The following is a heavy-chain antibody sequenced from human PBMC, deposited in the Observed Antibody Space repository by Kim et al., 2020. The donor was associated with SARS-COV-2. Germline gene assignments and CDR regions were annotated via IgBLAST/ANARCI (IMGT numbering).Heavy chain of an antibody. D-gene: IGHD6-19*01. J-gene: IGHJ6*02. CDR3: AKPRGEAVALYYYGMDV. CDR1: GFTFSSYG. V-gene: IGHV3-33*06. CDR2: IWYDGSNK. Sequence: GGSLRLSCAASGFTFSSYGMHWVRQAPGKGLEWVAVIWYDGSNKYYADSVKGRFTISRDNSKNTLYLQMNSLRAEDTAVYYCAKPRGEAVALYYYGMDVWGQGTTVTVSS.